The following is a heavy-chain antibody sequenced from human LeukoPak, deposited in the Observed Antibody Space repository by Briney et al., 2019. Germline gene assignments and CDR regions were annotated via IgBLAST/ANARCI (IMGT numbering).Heavy chain of an antibody. CDR3: ARRSQTAAGRGIDY. CDR1: GGSISSSSSHY. Sequence: PSETLSLTCTVSGGSISSSSSHYWAWIRQPPGKGLEWIGTMSNSGSTYYNPSLKSRVTISGDTSKNQFSLKLSSMTPSDTAVFYCARRSQTAAGRGIDYWGQGTLVTVSS. D-gene: IGHD6-13*01. V-gene: IGHV4-39*01. J-gene: IGHJ4*02. CDR2: MSNSGST.